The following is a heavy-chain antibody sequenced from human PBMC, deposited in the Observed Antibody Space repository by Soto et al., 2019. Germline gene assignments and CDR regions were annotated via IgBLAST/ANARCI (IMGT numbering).Heavy chain of an antibody. V-gene: IGHV1-2*02. D-gene: IGHD2-8*01. CDR1: GYSLTDYY. CDR2: INPTTGGT. CDR3: ARDSGSPLTVYAPLGF. J-gene: IGHJ4*02. Sequence: GASVKVSCKASGYSLTDYYLHWVRQAPGQGLEWMGWINPTTGGTTYAQKFEGRVTMTRDRSVNTAYMELSRLRSDDTALYFCARDSGSPLTVYAPLGFWGQGSLVTVSS.